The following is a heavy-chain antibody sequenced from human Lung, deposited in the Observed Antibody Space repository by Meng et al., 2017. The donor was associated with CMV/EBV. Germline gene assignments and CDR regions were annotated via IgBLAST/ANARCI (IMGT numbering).Heavy chain of an antibody. CDR1: GGTFSNYA. CDR3: ARDRTGDCSSTSCYNYDNYYGMDV. CDR2: IIPIFGIA. J-gene: IGHJ6*04. V-gene: IGHV1-69*05. Sequence: SVXVSXKASGGTFSNYAFSWVRQAPGQGLEWMGEIIPIFGIANYGQKFQGGVTIATDESTSTAYMELISLRPEDTAVYYCARDRTGDCSSTSCYNYDNYYGMDVWGEGTXVNVYS. D-gene: IGHD2-2*02.